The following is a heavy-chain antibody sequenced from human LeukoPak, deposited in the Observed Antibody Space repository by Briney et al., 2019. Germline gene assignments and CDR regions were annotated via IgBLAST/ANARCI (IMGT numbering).Heavy chain of an antibody. CDR1: GYSFILYG. Sequence: ASVKVSCKTSGYSFILYGISWVRQAPGQGPEWMGWISTSTGDTKYTQKFQGRVTLTTDTSTSTAYMELSSLRSDDTAVYYCARDNDSRDPPHFDYWGQGTLVTVSS. J-gene: IGHJ4*02. CDR2: ISTSTGDT. D-gene: IGHD3-16*01. V-gene: IGHV1-18*01. CDR3: ARDNDSRDPPHFDY.